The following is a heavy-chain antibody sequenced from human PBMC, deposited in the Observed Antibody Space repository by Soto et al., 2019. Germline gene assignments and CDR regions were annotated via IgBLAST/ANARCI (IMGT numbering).Heavy chain of an antibody. CDR1: GGSISSGDYY. J-gene: IGHJ5*02. D-gene: IGHD3-10*01. Sequence: QVQLQESGPGLVKPSQTLSLTCTVSGGSISSGDYYWSWICQPPGKGLEWIGYIYYSGSTYYDPSLKSRVTISVDTSKNQFSLKLSSVTAADTAVYYCARSAKVRGVIIWFDPWGQGTLVTVSS. CDR3: ARSAKVRGVIIWFDP. CDR2: IYYSGST. V-gene: IGHV4-30-4*01.